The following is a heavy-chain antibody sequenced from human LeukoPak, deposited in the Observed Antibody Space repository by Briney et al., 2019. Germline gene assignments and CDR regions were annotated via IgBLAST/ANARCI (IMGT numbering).Heavy chain of an antibody. CDR2: ISPNGDST. J-gene: IGHJ4*02. CDR3: ARADDQDFDS. D-gene: IGHD3-3*01. V-gene: IGHV1-46*01. CDR1: GFTFTNYF. Sequence: ASVKVSCKASGFTFTNYFMHWLRQAPGQGLEWMGIISPNGDSTDYAQEFQGRLTMARDTSTTTLYMELSGLRSEDTAIYYCARADDQDFDSWGQGTLVTVSS.